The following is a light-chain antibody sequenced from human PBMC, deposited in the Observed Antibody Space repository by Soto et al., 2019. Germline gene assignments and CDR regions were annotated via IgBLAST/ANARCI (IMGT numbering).Light chain of an antibody. J-gene: IGLJ1*01. CDR1: SSDVGGYNY. CDR2: EVS. Sequence: QSALTQPPSASGSPGQSVTISCTVTSSDVGGYNYVSWYQQRPGKAPKLMIYEVSKRPSGVPDRFSGSKSGNTASLTVSGLQAEDEADYYCSSYAGSNNYVFGTGTKVTVL. V-gene: IGLV2-8*01. CDR3: SSYAGSNNYV.